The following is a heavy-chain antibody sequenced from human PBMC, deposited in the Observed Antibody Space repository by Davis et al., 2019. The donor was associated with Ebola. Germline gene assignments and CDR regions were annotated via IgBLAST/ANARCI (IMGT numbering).Heavy chain of an antibody. D-gene: IGHD2-15*01. CDR1: GGSISSGDYY. CDR2: IYYSGST. Sequence: SETLSLTYTVSGGSISSGDYYWSWIRQPPGKGLEWIGYIYYSGSTNYNPSLKSRVTISVDTSKNQFSLKLSSVTAADTAVYYCARSRLVVNYYYYGMDVWGQGTTVTVSS. J-gene: IGHJ6*02. CDR3: ARSRLVVNYYYYGMDV. V-gene: IGHV4-61*08.